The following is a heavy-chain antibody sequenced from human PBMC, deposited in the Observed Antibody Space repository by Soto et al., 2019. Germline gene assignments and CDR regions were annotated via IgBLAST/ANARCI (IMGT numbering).Heavy chain of an antibody. D-gene: IGHD6-19*01. CDR1: GFTFSGST. CDR2: IPSKTNTYAT. V-gene: IGHV3-73*02. CDR3: TRQPLDVPVASAIDY. J-gene: IGHJ4*02. Sequence: EVQLVESGGGLVQPGGSLKLSCAASGFTFSGSTIHWVRQTSGKGLEWVGRIPSKTNTYATAYAASVKGRFTISRDDSKNTAYLQMNSLKTEDTAEYYCTRQPLDVPVASAIDYWGQGTLVTVSS.